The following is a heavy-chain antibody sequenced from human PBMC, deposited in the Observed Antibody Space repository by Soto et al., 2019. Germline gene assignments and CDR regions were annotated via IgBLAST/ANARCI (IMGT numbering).Heavy chain of an antibody. CDR1: GFTFSSYA. J-gene: IGHJ1*01. CDR2: ISYDGSNK. D-gene: IGHD6-6*01. CDR3: AREDVGDSSLSKYFQH. V-gene: IGHV3-30-3*01. Sequence: QVQLVGSGGGVVQPGRSLRLSCAASGFTFSSYAMRWVRQAPGKGLEWVAVISYDGSNKYYADSVKGRFTISRDNSKNTLYLQMNSLRAEDTAVYYCAREDVGDSSLSKYFQHWGQGTLVTVSS.